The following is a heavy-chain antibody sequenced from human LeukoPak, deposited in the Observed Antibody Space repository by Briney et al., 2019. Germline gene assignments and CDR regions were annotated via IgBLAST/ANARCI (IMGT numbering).Heavy chain of an antibody. J-gene: IGHJ4*02. D-gene: IGHD3-22*01. V-gene: IGHV4-30-4*01. CDR2: IYSSGST. CDR1: GGSISSGDYY. CDR3: ARDSSGFDY. Sequence: PSQTLSLTYTVSGGSISSGDYYWSWIRQPPGKGLEWIGYIYSSGSTSYNPSLKSRVTISVDTSKNQFSLKLSSVTAADTAVYYCARDSSGFDYWGQGTLVTVSS.